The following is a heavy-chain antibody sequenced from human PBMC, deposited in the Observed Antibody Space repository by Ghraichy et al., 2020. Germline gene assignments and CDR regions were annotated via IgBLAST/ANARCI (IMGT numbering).Heavy chain of an antibody. D-gene: IGHD1-7*01. Sequence: GGSLRLSCAASGFTFSSYAMSWVRQAPGKGLEWVSAISGSGGSTYYADSVKGRFTISRDNSKNTLYLQMNSLRAEDTAVYYCAGHRYNWNYATGNFDYWGQGTLVTVSS. CDR3: AGHRYNWNYATGNFDY. CDR2: ISGSGGST. V-gene: IGHV3-23*01. J-gene: IGHJ4*02. CDR1: GFTFSSYA.